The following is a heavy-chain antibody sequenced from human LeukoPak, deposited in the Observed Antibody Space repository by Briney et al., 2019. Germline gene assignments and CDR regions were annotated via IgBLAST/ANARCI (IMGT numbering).Heavy chain of an antibody. J-gene: IGHJ6*02. Sequence: SETLSLTCTVSGGSISSYYWSWIRQPPGKGLEWIGYIHYSGSTNYNPSLKSRVTISVDTSKNQFSLKLSSVTAADTAVYYCARGPVVPAAIGLIYGMDVWGQGTTVTVSS. CDR3: ARGPVVPAAIGLIYGMDV. CDR2: IHYSGST. V-gene: IGHV4-59*08. CDR1: GGSISSYY. D-gene: IGHD2-2*01.